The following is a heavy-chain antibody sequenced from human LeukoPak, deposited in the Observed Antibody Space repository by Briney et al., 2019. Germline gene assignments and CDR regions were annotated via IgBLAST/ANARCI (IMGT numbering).Heavy chain of an antibody. CDR3: ARGSGYSYVHTPLDY. CDR1: GYTFTGYY. CDR2: ISAYNGNT. J-gene: IGHJ4*02. V-gene: IGHV1-18*04. D-gene: IGHD5-18*01. Sequence: ASVKVPCKASGYTFTGYYMHWVRQAPGQGLEWMGWISAYNGNTNYAQKLQGRVTMTTDTSTSTAYMELRSLRSDDTAVYYCARGSGYSYVHTPLDYWGQGTLVTVSS.